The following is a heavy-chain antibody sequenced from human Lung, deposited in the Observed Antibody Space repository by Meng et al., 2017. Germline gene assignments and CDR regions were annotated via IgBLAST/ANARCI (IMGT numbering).Heavy chain of an antibody. V-gene: IGHV4-4*02. Sequence: QGQLQGSGPGLGELSGSLPLTCAVSGCAISSSNWWSWVRPPPGEELEWIGEIYHSGSTNYNPSLKSRVTISVDKSKNQFSLKLSSVTAADTAVYYCARRGLWLDPQNFDYWGQGTLVTVSS. D-gene: IGHD6-19*01. CDR2: IYHSGST. CDR3: ARRGLWLDPQNFDY. J-gene: IGHJ4*02. CDR1: GCAISSSNW.